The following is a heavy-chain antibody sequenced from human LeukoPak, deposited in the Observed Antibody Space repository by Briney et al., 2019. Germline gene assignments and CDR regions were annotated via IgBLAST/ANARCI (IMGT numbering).Heavy chain of an antibody. CDR3: AGSSGYYSFDY. J-gene: IGHJ4*02. D-gene: IGHD3-22*01. Sequence: PSETLSLTCTVSGGSISSYYWSWIRQPPGKGLEWIGYIYYSGSTNYNPSLKSRVTISVDTSKNQFSLKLSSVTAADTAEYYCAGSSGYYSFDYWGQGTLVTVSS. V-gene: IGHV4-59*08. CDR1: GGSISSYY. CDR2: IYYSGST.